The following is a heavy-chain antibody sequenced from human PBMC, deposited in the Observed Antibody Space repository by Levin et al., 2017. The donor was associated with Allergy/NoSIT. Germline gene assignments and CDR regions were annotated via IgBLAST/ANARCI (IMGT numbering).Heavy chain of an antibody. CDR2: INPNSGGT. J-gene: IGHJ3*02. Sequence: GASVKVSCKASGYTFTGYYMHWVRQAPGQGLEWMGWINPNSGGTNYAQKFQGRVTMTRDTSISTAYMELSRLRSDDTAVYYCARETTVTNDAFDIWGQGTMVTVSS. D-gene: IGHD4-11*01. V-gene: IGHV1-2*02. CDR1: GYTFTGYY. CDR3: ARETTVTNDAFDI.